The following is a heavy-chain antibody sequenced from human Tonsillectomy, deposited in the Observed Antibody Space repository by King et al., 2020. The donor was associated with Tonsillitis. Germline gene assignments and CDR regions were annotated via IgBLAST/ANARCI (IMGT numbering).Heavy chain of an antibody. D-gene: IGHD3-10*01. CDR2: IKSKTDGGTT. J-gene: IGHJ6*02. Sequence: VQLVESGGGLVKPGGSLRLSCAASGFTFSNAWMSWVRQAPGKGLEWVGRIKSKTDGGTTDYAAPVKGRFTISRDDSKNTLYLQMNSLKTEDTAVYYCTTVRHRDGSGSYYSYYYYYGMDVWGQGTTVTVSS. CDR1: GFTFSNAW. CDR3: TTVRHRDGSGSYYSYYYYYGMDV. V-gene: IGHV3-15*01.